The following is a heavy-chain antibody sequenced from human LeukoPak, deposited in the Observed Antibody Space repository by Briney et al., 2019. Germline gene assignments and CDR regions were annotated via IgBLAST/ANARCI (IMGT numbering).Heavy chain of an antibody. V-gene: IGHV1-69*01. D-gene: IGHD2-2*01. J-gene: IGHJ6*02. CDR3: ASPYCSSTSCYYYYYYGMDV. Sequence: SVKVSCKASGGTFSSYAISWVRQAPGQGLEWMGGIIPIFGTANYAQKFQGRVTITADESTSTAYMELSSLRSEDAAVYYCASPYCSSTSCYYYYYYGMDVWGQGTTVTVSS. CDR2: IIPIFGTA. CDR1: GGTFSSYA.